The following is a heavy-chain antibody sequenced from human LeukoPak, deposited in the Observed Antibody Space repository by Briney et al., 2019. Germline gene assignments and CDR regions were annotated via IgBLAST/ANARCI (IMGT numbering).Heavy chain of an antibody. CDR3: ERGIWSRTVSSYYLDY. CDR1: GYTFTNYA. D-gene: IGHD3-3*01. J-gene: IGHJ4*02. V-gene: IGHV1-3*01. CDR2: INAGNGNT. Sequence: ASVKVSCKASGYTFTNYAMQWVRQAPGQRLEWMGWINAGNGNTRYSQRFQGRVTITRDTSASTVYMEVTSLRSEDTAVYYCERGIWSRTVSSYYLDYWGQGTLVTVSS.